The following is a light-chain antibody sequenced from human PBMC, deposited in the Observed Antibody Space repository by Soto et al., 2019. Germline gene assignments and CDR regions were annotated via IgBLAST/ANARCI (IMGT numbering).Light chain of an antibody. J-gene: IGKJ1*01. V-gene: IGKV3-15*01. CDR3: QQYNNWWT. CDR2: GAS. Sequence: EILMTQSPATLSVSPGERATLSCRASQSVSNNVAWYQKKPGQAPRLLIYGASTRATGIPAMFSGSGSGTEFTLTISILQSEDFAFYYCQQYNNWWTFGQGTRVDIK. CDR1: QSVSNN.